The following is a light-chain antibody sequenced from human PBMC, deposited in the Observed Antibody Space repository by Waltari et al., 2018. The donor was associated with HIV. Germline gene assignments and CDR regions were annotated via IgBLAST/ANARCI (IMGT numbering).Light chain of an antibody. CDR1: QNLLSSSNNKNY. Sequence: DVVMIQSPDSLAVSLGERATINCKSSQNLLSSSNNKNYLAWYQQKPGQTPKLLIYWASTRHSGVPDRFRGSGSGTEFTLTISGLQAEDVAVYYCQQYYTTMYTFGQGTKLEIK. CDR3: QQYYTTMYT. V-gene: IGKV4-1*01. CDR2: WAS. J-gene: IGKJ2*01.